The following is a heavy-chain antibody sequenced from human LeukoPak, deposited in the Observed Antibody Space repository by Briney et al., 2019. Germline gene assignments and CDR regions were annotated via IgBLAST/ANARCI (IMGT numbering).Heavy chain of an antibody. Sequence: ASVKVSCEASGYTFTSYLITWVRQAPGQGLEWMGWISPYNGNTNYAQKFQGRVTMTTDTSTNTAYLELRSLRSDDTAVYYCARAGYCSSTSCYADAFDIWGQGTMVTVSS. J-gene: IGHJ3*02. CDR1: GYTFTSYL. D-gene: IGHD2-2*01. CDR2: ISPYNGNT. CDR3: ARAGYCSSTSCYADAFDI. V-gene: IGHV1-18*01.